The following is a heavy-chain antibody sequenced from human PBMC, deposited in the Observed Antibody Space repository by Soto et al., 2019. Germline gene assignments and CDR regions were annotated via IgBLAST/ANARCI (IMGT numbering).Heavy chain of an antibody. CDR3: VRDRYSSSGWFDH. CDR2: TYYRSRFFS. V-gene: IGHV6-1*01. D-gene: IGHD3-10*01. J-gene: IGHJ5*02. Sequence: QTLSLTCAISGDSVSSYSAAWNWIRQSPSGGLEWLGRTYYRSRFFSDYAESVKSRIIINPDTSKNQFSLQLKSVTPEDTAVYYCVRDRYSSSGWFDHWGQGTAVTVSS. CDR1: GDSVSSYSAA.